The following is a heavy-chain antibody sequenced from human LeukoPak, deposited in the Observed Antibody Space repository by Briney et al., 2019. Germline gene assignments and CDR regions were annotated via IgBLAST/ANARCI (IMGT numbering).Heavy chain of an antibody. CDR1: GYTFTGSY. D-gene: IGHD2-8*01. CDR2: INPNSGAT. J-gene: IGHJ4*02. V-gene: IGHV1-2*02. Sequence: EASLTVSCKASGYTFTGSYIHWMRQAPGQGLEWMGWINPNSGATKYAQKFQGRVTVTRDTSTSTAYMELSGLRADDAAVYYCARVAYCTKGVCINFDLWGQGTLVTVSS. CDR3: ARVAYCTKGVCINFDL.